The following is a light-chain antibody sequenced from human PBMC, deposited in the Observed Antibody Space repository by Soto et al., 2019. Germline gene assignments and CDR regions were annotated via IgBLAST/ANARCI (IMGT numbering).Light chain of an antibody. J-gene: IGLJ1*01. Sequence: QSALTQPASVSGSPGQSITISCTGTSSDVGTYNLVSWYQQHPGKAPKLHISEDNKRPSGISNRFSGSKSGNTASLSISGLQAEDEADYYCCSYATINTFVFGTGTKVTVL. CDR1: SSDVGTYNL. CDR3: CSYATINTFV. CDR2: EDN. V-gene: IGLV2-23*02.